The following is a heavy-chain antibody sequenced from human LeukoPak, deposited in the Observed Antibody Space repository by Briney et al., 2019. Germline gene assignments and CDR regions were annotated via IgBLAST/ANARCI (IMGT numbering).Heavy chain of an antibody. J-gene: IGHJ4*02. CDR3: ARRETPDY. Sequence: GGSLRLSCAASGFTFSSYGMHWVRQAPGKGLEWVAFISYDGNNKYYADSVRGRFTISRDNSKNTLYLQMNSLRAEDTAVYYCARRETPDYWGQGTLVTVSS. CDR1: GFTFSSYG. CDR2: ISYDGNNK. V-gene: IGHV3-30*03. D-gene: IGHD1-26*01.